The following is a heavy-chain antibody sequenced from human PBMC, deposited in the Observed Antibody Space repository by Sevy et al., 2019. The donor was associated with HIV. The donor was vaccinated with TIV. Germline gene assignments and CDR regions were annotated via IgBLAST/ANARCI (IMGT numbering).Heavy chain of an antibody. D-gene: IGHD6-6*01. V-gene: IGHV3-23*01. Sequence: GGSLRLSCAASGFIFSNYPMSWVRHSPGKGLEWVSDISAGGTTTYYADSVEGRFTISRDNSKNTVSLQMNSLGAEDTAIYYCAKDPLNIAARFDYWGQGTLVTVSS. J-gene: IGHJ4*02. CDR2: ISAGGTTT. CDR1: GFIFSNYP. CDR3: AKDPLNIAARFDY.